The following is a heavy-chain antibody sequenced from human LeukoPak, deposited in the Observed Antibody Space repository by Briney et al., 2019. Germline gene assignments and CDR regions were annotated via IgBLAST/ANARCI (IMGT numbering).Heavy chain of an antibody. CDR3: ARLRNKYDTSGYYPFDY. J-gene: IGHJ4*02. CDR2: IYYSGGT. CDR1: GGSISGYY. V-gene: IGHV4-59*08. Sequence: SETLSLTCTVSGGSISGYYWSWIRQPPGKGLEWIGYIYYSGGTNYNPSLKSRATILVDTSKNQISLKLSSVTAADTAVYHCARLRNKYDTSGYYPFDYWGQGTLVTVSS. D-gene: IGHD3-22*01.